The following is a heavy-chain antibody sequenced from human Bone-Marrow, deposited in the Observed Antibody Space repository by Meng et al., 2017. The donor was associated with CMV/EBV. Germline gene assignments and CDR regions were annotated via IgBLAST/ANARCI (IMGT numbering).Heavy chain of an antibody. CDR1: GFTFSDYY. V-gene: IGHV3-11*04. Sequence: GGSLRLSCAASGFTFSDYYMSWIRQAPGKGLEWVSYISSSGSTIYYADSVKGRFTISRDNAKNSLYLQMNSLRAEDTAVYYCATYYYGSMDYYYGMDVWGQGTTVTVSS. CDR2: ISSSGSTI. J-gene: IGHJ6*02. CDR3: ATYYYGSMDYYYGMDV. D-gene: IGHD3-10*01.